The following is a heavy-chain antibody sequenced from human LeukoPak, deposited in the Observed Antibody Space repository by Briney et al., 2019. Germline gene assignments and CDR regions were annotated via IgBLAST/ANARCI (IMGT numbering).Heavy chain of an antibody. CDR3: ASGGSGYYYGSGSYHYFDY. CDR1: GFTFSSYG. CDR2: IRYDGSNK. V-gene: IGHV3-30*02. Sequence: PGGSLRLSCAASGFTFSSYGMHWVRQAPGKGLEWVAFIRYDGSNKYCADSVKGRFTISRDNSKNTLYLQMKSLRSEDTAVYYCASGGSGYYYGSGSYHYFDYWGQGTLVTVSS. J-gene: IGHJ4*02. D-gene: IGHD3-10*01.